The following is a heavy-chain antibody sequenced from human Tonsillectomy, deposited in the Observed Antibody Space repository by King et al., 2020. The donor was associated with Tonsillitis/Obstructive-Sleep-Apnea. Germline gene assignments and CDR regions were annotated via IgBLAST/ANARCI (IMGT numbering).Heavy chain of an antibody. Sequence: VQLVESGGGLVKPGGSLRLSCAASGFTFSDYYMSWFRQAPGKGLEWVSYISSSASTIYYADSVKGRFTISRDNAKNSLYLQMNSLRAEDTAVYYCGSPKYYYDSDGYYFDYWGPGTLVTVSS. CDR2: ISSSASTI. D-gene: IGHD3-22*01. CDR3: GSPKYYYDSDGYYFDY. V-gene: IGHV3-11*01. J-gene: IGHJ4*02. CDR1: GFTFSDYY.